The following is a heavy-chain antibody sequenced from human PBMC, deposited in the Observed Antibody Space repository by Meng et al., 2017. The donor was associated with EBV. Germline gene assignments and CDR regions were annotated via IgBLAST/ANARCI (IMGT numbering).Heavy chain of an antibody. CDR3: ARDPSSSSPYFDY. Sequence: QLVEVGSGVKKRGSSGKVLCTSSGGTLSSYAISWVRQAPGQGLEWMGGIIPIFGTANYAQKFQGRVTITADESTSTAYMELSSLRSEDTAVYYCARDPSSSSPYFDYWGQGTLVTVSS. CDR2: IIPIFGTA. CDR1: GGTLSSYA. D-gene: IGHD6-6*01. V-gene: IGHV1-69*01. J-gene: IGHJ4*02.